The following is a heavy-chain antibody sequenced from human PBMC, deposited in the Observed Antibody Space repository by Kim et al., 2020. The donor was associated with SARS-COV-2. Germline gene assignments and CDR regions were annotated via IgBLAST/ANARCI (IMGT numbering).Heavy chain of an antibody. J-gene: IGHJ3*02. Sequence: ASVKVSCKASGYTFTGYYLHWVRQAPGQGLEWMGWINPNSGDTNNAQEFQGRVAITRDTSIATVYMELSRLTSDDTAVYYCARDRLPVAGTFTLDAFDIWGQGTMVTVSS. CDR3: ARDRLPVAGTFTLDAFDI. D-gene: IGHD6-19*01. CDR1: GYTFTGYY. V-gene: IGHV1-2*02. CDR2: INPNSGDT.